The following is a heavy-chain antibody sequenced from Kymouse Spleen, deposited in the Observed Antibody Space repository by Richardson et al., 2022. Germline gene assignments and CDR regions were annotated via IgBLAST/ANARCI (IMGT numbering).Heavy chain of an antibody. V-gene: IGHV3-21*03. D-gene: IGHD3-3*01. J-gene: IGHJ6*02. CDR3: AREGDYDFWSGYTSYYYYGMDV. CDR1: GFTFSSYS. Sequence: EVQLVESGGGLVKPGGSLRLSCAASGFTFSSYSMNWVRQAPGKGLEWVSSISSSSSYIYYADSVKGRFTISRDNAKNSLYLQMNSLRAEDTAVYYCAREGDYDFWSGYTSYYYYGMDVWGQGTTVTVSS. CDR2: ISSSSSYI.